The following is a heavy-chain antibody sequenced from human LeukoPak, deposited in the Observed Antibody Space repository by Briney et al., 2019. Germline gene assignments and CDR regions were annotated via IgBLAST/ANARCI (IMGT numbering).Heavy chain of an antibody. CDR3: ARGRVGATRHFDY. J-gene: IGHJ4*02. Sequence: PSETLSLTCTVSGGSISSSSYSWGWIRQPPGKGLEWIGSIYYSGSTYYNPSLKSRVTISVDTSKNQFSLKLSSVTAADTAVYYCARGRVGATRHFDYWGQGTLVTVSS. CDR2: IYYSGST. D-gene: IGHD1-26*01. CDR1: GGSISSSSYS. V-gene: IGHV4-39*01.